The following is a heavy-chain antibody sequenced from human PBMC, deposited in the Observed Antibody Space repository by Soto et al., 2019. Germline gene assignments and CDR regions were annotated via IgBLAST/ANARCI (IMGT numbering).Heavy chain of an antibody. V-gene: IGHV3-23*01. CDR3: AKDEGYYYGMDV. CDR2: ISSSGEGT. J-gene: IGHJ6*02. Sequence: EVQLLESGGGLVKPGGSLSLSCAAPGFTFSSYPMSWVRQAPGKGLEWVSGISSSGEGTYYADSVKGRFTISRDNSKNTLYVQMNSLRAEDTAVYYCAKDEGYYYGMDVWGQGTTVTVSS. CDR1: GFTFSSYP.